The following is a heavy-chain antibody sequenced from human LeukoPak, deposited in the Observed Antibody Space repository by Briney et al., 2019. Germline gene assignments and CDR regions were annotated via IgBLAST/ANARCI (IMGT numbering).Heavy chain of an antibody. Sequence: GGSLRLSCTASGFTFGDYAMSWVRQAPGKGLEWVGFIRSKAYGGTTEYAASVKGRFTISRDDSKSIAYLQMNSLRAEDTAVYYCARDRLEYCGGDCSDYYYYYGMDVWGQGTTVTVSS. CDR3: ARDRLEYCGGDCSDYYYYYGMDV. CDR2: IRSKAYGGTT. CDR1: GFTFGDYA. V-gene: IGHV3-49*04. D-gene: IGHD2-21*02. J-gene: IGHJ6*02.